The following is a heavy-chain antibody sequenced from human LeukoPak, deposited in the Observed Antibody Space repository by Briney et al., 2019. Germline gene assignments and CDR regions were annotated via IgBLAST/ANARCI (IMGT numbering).Heavy chain of an antibody. D-gene: IGHD3-22*01. Sequence: PGGSLRLSCAASGFTFDDYGMSWVRQAPGKGLEWVSGINWNGGSTGYAGSVKGRFAISRDNAKNSLYLQMNSLRAEDTALYYCAKVEMYYYDSSPAPYFDYWGQGTLVTVSS. CDR3: AKVEMYYYDSSPAPYFDY. CDR2: INWNGGST. CDR1: GFTFDDYG. V-gene: IGHV3-20*04. J-gene: IGHJ4*02.